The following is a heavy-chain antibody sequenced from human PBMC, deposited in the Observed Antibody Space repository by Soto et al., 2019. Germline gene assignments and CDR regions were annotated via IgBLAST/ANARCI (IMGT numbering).Heavy chain of an antibody. CDR3: ARGHCSGGTCYSGAFDI. Sequence: EVQLVDSGGGVIRPGGSLRLSCAASGFTFNDYGMSWVRQAPGKGPEWVSSVNWNGADTGYADSVKGRFTISRDNAKKFLYLQMNSLRADDTALYHCARGHCSGGTCYSGAFDIWGQGTIVTVSS. J-gene: IGHJ3*02. V-gene: IGHV3-20*01. D-gene: IGHD2-15*01. CDR1: GFTFNDYG. CDR2: VNWNGADT.